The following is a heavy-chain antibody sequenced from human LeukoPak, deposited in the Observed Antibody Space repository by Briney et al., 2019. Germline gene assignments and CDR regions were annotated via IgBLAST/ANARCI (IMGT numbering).Heavy chain of an antibody. CDR3: ARDLLEPAFFDY. V-gene: IGHV1-2*02. CDR2: INPNSGGT. D-gene: IGHD3-3*01. Sequence: ASVKVSCKASGYTFTGYYMHWVRQAPGQGLERMGWINPNSGGTNYAQKFQGRVTMTRDTSISTAYMELSRLRSDDTAVYYCARDLLEPAFFDYWGQGTLVTVSS. CDR1: GYTFTGYY. J-gene: IGHJ4*02.